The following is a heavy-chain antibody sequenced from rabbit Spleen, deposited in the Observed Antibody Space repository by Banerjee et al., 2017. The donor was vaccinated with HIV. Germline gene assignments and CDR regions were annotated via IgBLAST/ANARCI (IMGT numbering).Heavy chain of an antibody. CDR3: ARDLDDVIGWNFGW. CDR1: GFDFSSYG. D-gene: IGHD4-1*01. J-gene: IGHJ4*01. Sequence: QEQLVESGGGLVQPGGSLKLSCKASGFDFSSYGVSWVRQAPGKGLEWIGYIDPVFGITYYASWVNGRFTISSHNAQNTLYLQLNSLTAADTATYFCARDLDDVIGWNFGWWGQGTLVTVS. V-gene: IGHV1S47*01. CDR2: IDPVFGIT.